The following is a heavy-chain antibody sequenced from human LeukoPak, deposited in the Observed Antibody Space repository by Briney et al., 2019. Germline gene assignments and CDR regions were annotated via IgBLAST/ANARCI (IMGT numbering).Heavy chain of an antibody. CDR2: IYYSGST. CDR3: ASRSSIWSGYQDTLYYFDS. Sequence: PSETLSLTCTVSGGSISSYYWSWIRQPPGKRLEWIGHIYYSGSTNYNPSLKSRVTISVDTSKNQFTLKLSSVTAADTAVYYCASRSSIWSGYQDTLYYFDSWGQGTLVTVSS. V-gene: IGHV4-59*01. D-gene: IGHD3-3*01. J-gene: IGHJ4*02. CDR1: GGSISSYY.